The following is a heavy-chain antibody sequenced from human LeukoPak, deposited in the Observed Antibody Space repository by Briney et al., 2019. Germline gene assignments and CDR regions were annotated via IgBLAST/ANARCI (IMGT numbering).Heavy chain of an antibody. CDR1: VGSIRSGSYY. V-gene: IGHV4-61*02. J-gene: IGHJ5*02. CDR3: ARWGYSGYDLSLSWFDP. CDR2: IYTSGST. Sequence: SQTLSLTCSVPVGSIRSGSYYWSWIRQPAGKGLEWIGRIYTSGSTNYNPSLKSRVTLSVDTSKNQFSLKLSSVTAADTAVYYCARWGYSGYDLSLSWFDPWGQGTLVTVSS. D-gene: IGHD5-12*01.